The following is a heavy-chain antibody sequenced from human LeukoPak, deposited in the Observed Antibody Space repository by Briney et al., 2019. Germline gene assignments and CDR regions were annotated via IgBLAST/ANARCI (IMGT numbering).Heavy chain of an antibody. J-gene: IGHJ6*02. V-gene: IGHV3-48*01. CDR1: GFTFSKAW. D-gene: IGHD2-2*01. Sequence: GGSLGLSCAASGFTFSKAWLNWVRQAPGKGLEWVSYISSSSSTIYYADSVKGRFTISRDNAKNSLYLQMNSLRAEDTAVYYCARDMGYCSSTSCDYYYYGMDVWGQGTTVTVSS. CDR2: ISSSSSTI. CDR3: ARDMGYCSSTSCDYYYYGMDV.